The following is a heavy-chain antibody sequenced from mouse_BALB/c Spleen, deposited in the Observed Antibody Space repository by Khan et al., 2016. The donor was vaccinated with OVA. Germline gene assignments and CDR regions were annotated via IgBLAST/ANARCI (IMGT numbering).Heavy chain of an antibody. CDR3: TRDRIDY. CDR2: INPTSGHT. J-gene: IGHJ2*01. V-gene: IGHV1-7*01. CDR1: GYTFTTYW. Sequence: QVQLQPSGAELAKPGASVKMSCKTSGYTFTTYWMHWVKQRPGQGLEWIGYINPTSGHTDSNEKFKDKATLSADKSSSTAYMQLSSLTSEDSAVYYCTRDRIDYWGQGTTLTVSS.